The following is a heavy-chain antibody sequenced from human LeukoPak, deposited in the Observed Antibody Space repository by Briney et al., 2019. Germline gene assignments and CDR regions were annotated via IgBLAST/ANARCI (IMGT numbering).Heavy chain of an antibody. J-gene: IGHJ4*02. Sequence: ASVKVSCKASGYTFTSYDINWVRQATGQGLEWMGWMNPNSGNTGFAQKFQGRVTMTRNTSISTAYMELSSLRSEDTAVYYRARGLILSPTRGYWGQGTLVTVSS. CDR3: ARGLILSPTRGY. CDR1: GYTFTSYD. V-gene: IGHV1-8*01. CDR2: MNPNSGNT. D-gene: IGHD2/OR15-2a*01.